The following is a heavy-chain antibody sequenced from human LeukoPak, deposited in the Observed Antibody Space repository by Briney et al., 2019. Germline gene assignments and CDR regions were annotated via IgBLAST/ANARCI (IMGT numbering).Heavy chain of an antibody. CDR3: AKSPFLYGGLDY. V-gene: IGHV3-23*01. J-gene: IGHJ4*02. CDR2: ISGSGGNT. D-gene: IGHD3-16*01. Sequence: PGGSLRLSCAASGFTFTTYAMSWVRQAPGKGLEWVSTISGSGGNTLYADSVKGRFTISRDNSKNTLYLQVNSLRAEDTAVYYCAKSPFLYGGLDYWGQGTPVTVSS. CDR1: GFTFTTYA.